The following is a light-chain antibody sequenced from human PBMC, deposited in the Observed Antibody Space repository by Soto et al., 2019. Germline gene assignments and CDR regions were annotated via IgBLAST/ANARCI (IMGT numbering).Light chain of an antibody. CDR1: QGVTTN. V-gene: IGKV3-15*01. CDR2: DVS. CDR3: QQYNNWPFS. J-gene: IGKJ5*01. Sequence: EILMTQSPASLSVSPGERVTLSCGAGQGVTTNFAWYQQKSGQSPRLLIYDVSTRATGVPARFSGTGSETDFTLTISGLQSEDSEVYFCQQYNNWPFSFGQGTRLEIK.